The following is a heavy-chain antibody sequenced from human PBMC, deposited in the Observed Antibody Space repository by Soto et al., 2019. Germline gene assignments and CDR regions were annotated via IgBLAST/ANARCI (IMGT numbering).Heavy chain of an antibody. Sequence: QGQLVQSGGEVKKPGASVKVSCKAAGYSFFSYGIGWVRQGPGQGLEWMGWITVNSGNTNYPQKFQGRVTMTTDTSTSTAYMELRSLTSDDTAVYYCGRGLGGGWYYFDYWGPGTLVTVSS. CDR1: GYSFFSYG. J-gene: IGHJ4*02. CDR2: ITVNSGNT. CDR3: GRGLGGGWYYFDY. D-gene: IGHD6-19*01. V-gene: IGHV1-18*04.